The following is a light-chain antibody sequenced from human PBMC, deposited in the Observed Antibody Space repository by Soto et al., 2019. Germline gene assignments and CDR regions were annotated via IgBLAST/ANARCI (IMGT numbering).Light chain of an antibody. V-gene: IGLV2-11*01. CDR2: EVT. J-gene: IGLJ2*01. CDR3: SSFAGSDSVV. Sequence: QSALTQPRSVSGSPGQSVTISCTGTSSDVGGYNYVSWYQQHAGKGPKLMIYEVTKRPSGVPDRFSGSKFGNTASLTVSGLQADDEAAYYCSSFAGSDSVVFGGGTKLTVL. CDR1: SSDVGGYNY.